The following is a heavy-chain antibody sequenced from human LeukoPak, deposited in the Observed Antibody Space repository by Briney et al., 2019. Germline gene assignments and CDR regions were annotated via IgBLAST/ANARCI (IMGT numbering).Heavy chain of an antibody. CDR1: GFTFSRFW. CDR3: ARDGTYTDYDPDFDI. CDR2: IKQDGSEK. V-gene: IGHV3-7*04. Sequence: GGSLRLSCAASGFTFSRFWMSWVRQAPGKGLEWVANIKQDGSEKYYVDSVKGRFAISRDNAKNSLYLQMNSLRAEDTAVFYCARDGTYTDYDPDFDIWGQGTLVTVSS. D-gene: IGHD5-12*01. J-gene: IGHJ4*02.